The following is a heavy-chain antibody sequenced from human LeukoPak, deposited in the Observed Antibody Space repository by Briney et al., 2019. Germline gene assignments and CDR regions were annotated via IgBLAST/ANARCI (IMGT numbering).Heavy chain of an antibody. V-gene: IGHV3-64*02. J-gene: IGHJ6*02. D-gene: IGHD6-19*01. Sequence: GGSLRLSCAASRFTFSGYSMHWVRQAPGKGLEYVSAIISHGGNTYYADSVKGRFTISRDNSKNTLYLQMDSLRPEDMAVYYCASPRWLVRRGNYDGMDVWGQGTTVTVSS. CDR1: RFTFSGYS. CDR2: IISHGGNT. CDR3: ASPRWLVRRGNYDGMDV.